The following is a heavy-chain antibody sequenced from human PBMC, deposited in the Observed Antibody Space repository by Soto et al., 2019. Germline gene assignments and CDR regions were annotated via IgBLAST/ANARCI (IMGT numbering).Heavy chain of an antibody. Sequence: GGSLRLSCAASGSSFRSYAMGWVRQAPGKGLNWVSSISAGGDGTYYADSVKGRFTISRDNSKNTVYLQMTSLRADDTAVYYCADGGRYPYYWGPGTLVTVSS. CDR3: ADGGRYPYY. CDR1: GSSFRSYA. J-gene: IGHJ4*02. CDR2: ISAGGDGT. D-gene: IGHD1-26*01. V-gene: IGHV3-23*01.